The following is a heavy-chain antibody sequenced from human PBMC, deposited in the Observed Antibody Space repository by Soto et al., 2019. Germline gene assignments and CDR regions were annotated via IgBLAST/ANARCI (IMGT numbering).Heavy chain of an antibody. CDR1: GYSFTSYW. V-gene: IGHV5-10-1*01. D-gene: IGHD6-13*01. J-gene: IGHJ3*02. CDR2: IDPSDSYT. CDR3: ARTGIAAAATDAFDI. Sequence: GESLKISCKGSGYSFTSYWISWVRQMPGKGLEWMGRIDPSDSYTNYSPSFQGHVTISADKSISTAYLQWSSLKASDTAMYYCARTGIAAAATDAFDIWGQGKMVTVS.